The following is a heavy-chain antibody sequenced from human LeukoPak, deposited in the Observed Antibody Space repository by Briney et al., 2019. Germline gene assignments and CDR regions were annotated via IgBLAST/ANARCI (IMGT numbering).Heavy chain of an antibody. D-gene: IGHD3-3*01. V-gene: IGHV3-7*05. Sequence: GGSLRLSCAASGFTFSSYWMSWVRQAPGKGLEWVANINEDGSEKYYVDSVKGRFTISRDNAKNSLYLQMDSLRAEDTAVYYCARDGPHYDFWSGPAYWGQGTLVTVSS. CDR1: GFTFSSYW. J-gene: IGHJ4*02. CDR3: ARDGPHYDFWSGPAY. CDR2: INEDGSEK.